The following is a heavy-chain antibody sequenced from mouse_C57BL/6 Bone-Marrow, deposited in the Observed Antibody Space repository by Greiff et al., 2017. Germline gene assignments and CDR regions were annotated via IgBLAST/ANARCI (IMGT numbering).Heavy chain of an antibody. J-gene: IGHJ3*01. Sequence: QVQLQQSGAELVKPGASVTISCKASGYAFSSYWMNWVKQRPGKGLAWIGQIYPGDGDTHYHGKFKGQATLTADKSSSTAYMQISSLTSEDSAVYFCARLTETGFAYWGQGTLVTVSA. CDR1: GYAFSSYW. V-gene: IGHV1-80*01. CDR3: ARLTETGFAY. CDR2: IYPGDGDT.